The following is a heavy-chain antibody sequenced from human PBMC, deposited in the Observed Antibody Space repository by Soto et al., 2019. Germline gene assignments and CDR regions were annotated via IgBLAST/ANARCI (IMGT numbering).Heavy chain of an antibody. J-gene: IGHJ6*02. Sequence: ASVKVSCKASGGTFSSYAISWVRQAPGQGLECMGGIIPIFGTANYAQKFQGRVTITADESTSTAYMELSSLRSEDTAVYYCAKPDIVVVVAATPGDYYYYGMDVWGQGTTVTVSS. D-gene: IGHD2-15*01. CDR3: AKPDIVVVVAATPGDYYYYGMDV. CDR2: IIPIFGTA. V-gene: IGHV1-69*13. CDR1: GGTFSSYA.